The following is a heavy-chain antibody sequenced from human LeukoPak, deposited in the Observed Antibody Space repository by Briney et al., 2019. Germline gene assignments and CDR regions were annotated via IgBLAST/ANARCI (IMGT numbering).Heavy chain of an antibody. J-gene: IGHJ3*02. CDR3: AREGVWGAFDI. V-gene: IGHV3-53*01. CDR2: IYGGGST. Sequence: GGSLRLSCAASGFTVSSNYMSWVRQAPGKGLEWVSVIYGGGSTYYADSVKGRFTISRDNSKNTLYLQMNSLRAEDTAVYYCAREGVWGAFDIWGQGTMVTVSS. CDR1: GFTVSSNY. D-gene: IGHD3-10*01.